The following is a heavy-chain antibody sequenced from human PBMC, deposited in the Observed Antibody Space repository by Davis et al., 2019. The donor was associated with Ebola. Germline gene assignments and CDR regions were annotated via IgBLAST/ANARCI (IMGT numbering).Heavy chain of an antibody. J-gene: IGHJ4*02. CDR3: AKDRMVLSSGYGLFGY. Sequence: HTGGSLRLSCAASGFTFSSYWMHWVRQAPGKGLVWVSRISSDGSSTSYADSVKGRFTISRDNAKNTLYLQMNSLRAEDTAVYYCAKDRMVLSSGYGLFGYWGQGTLVTVSS. V-gene: IGHV3-74*01. D-gene: IGHD5-12*01. CDR2: ISSDGSST. CDR1: GFTFSSYW.